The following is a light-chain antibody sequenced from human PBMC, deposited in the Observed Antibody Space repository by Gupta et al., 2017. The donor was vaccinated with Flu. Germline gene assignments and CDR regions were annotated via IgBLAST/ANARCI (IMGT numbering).Light chain of an antibody. CDR2: AAS. J-gene: IGKJ2*01. V-gene: IGKV1-9*01. Sequence: IQFTQSPSFLSASVGDRVAMTCRASQAISPSLAWYQQKPGEGPKLLIYAASTLNTGVPSRFSGSGSGTEFTLTISSLQPEDFGIYYCQHIDRPPFTFGQGTKVDI. CDR3: QHIDRPPFT. CDR1: QAISPS.